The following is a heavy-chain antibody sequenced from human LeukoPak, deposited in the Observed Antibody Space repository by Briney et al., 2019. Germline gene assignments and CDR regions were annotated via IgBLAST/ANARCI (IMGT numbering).Heavy chain of an antibody. D-gene: IGHD4-17*01. CDR3: ARSYGDPALRSWDYYYYGMDV. Sequence: SGGSLRLSCAASGFTFSSYDMHWVRQATGKGLEWVSAIGTSGDTYYPGSVKGRFTISRENAKNSLYLQMNSLRAEDTAVYYCARSYGDPALRSWDYYYYGMDVWGQGTTVTVSS. J-gene: IGHJ6*02. V-gene: IGHV3-13*01. CDR2: IGTSGDT. CDR1: GFTFSSYD.